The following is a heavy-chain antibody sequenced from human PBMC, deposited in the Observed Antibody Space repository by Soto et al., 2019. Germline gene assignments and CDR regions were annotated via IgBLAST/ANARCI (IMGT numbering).Heavy chain of an antibody. CDR1: GFTFS. Sequence: EVQLLESGGGLVQPGGSLRLSCAASGFTFSISGSGDSTYYADSVKGRFTISRDNSKNTLYLQMNSLRAEDTAVYYCAYSSTPFDYWGQGTLVTVSS. D-gene: IGHD6-13*01. J-gene: IGHJ4*02. CDR3: AYSSTPFDY. V-gene: IGHV3-23*01. CDR2: SGSGDST.